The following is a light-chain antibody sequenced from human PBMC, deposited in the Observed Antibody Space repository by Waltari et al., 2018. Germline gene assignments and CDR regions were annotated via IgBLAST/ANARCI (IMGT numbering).Light chain of an antibody. CDR2: AAS. CDR1: QSISSY. Sequence: IRMTQSPSSLSASLGDRVTITCRASQSISSYLNWYQHKPGKAPKLLIYAASSLQSGVPSRFSGSGSGTDFTLTISSLQPEDFATYYCQQSYSTPWTFGQGTKVEIK. J-gene: IGKJ1*01. CDR3: QQSYSTPWT. V-gene: IGKV1-39*01.